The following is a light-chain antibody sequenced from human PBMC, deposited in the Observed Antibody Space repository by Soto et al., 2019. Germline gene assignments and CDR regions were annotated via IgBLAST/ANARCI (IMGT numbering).Light chain of an antibody. CDR3: SSYAGSNTPYV. V-gene: IGLV2-8*01. J-gene: IGLJ1*01. CDR2: EVS. CDR1: SSDVGGYNY. Sequence: QSVLTQPPSASGSPGQSVTISCTGTSSDVGGYNYVSWYQQHPGKAPKLMIYEVSKRPSGVPDRFSGSKSGNTAPLTVSGLQAEDEADYYCSSYAGSNTPYVFGTGTKLTVL.